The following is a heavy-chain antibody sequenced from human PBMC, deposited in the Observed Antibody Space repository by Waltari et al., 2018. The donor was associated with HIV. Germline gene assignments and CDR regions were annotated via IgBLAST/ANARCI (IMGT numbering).Heavy chain of an antibody. J-gene: IGHJ6*02. CDR3: VGVGLRSGGRGMDV. D-gene: IGHD6-19*01. CDR1: GVPITSYY. CDR2: MYNSGST. Sequence: QVQLQESGPGLVTPSETLSLTCSVSGVPITSYYWSWLRQPPGKGLEWIAYMYNSGSTNYNPALKSRVSLSIDTSKNQLFLKVTSMTAADTAVYYCVGVGLRSGGRGMDVWGQGTTVIVSS. V-gene: IGHV4-59*12.